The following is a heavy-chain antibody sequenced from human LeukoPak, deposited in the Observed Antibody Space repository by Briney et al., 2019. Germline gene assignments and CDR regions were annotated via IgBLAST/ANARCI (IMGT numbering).Heavy chain of an antibody. CDR2: IDKEKNSYATAS. D-gene: IGHD1-26*01. V-gene: IGHV3-73*01. CDR1: GFTFSGSA. J-gene: IGHJ5*02. CDR3: TRDSGTYNWLDP. Sequence: PGGSLRLSCAASGFTFSGSAIQWVRQSFGKGREWIGHIDKEKNSYATASAYAVSVEGRFTVSRHDSKNMAFLQMSGLKTEDTALYFCTRDSGTYNWLDPWGQGTLVTVSS.